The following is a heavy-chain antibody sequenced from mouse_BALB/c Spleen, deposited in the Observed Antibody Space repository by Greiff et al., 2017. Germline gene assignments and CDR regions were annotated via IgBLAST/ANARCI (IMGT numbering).Heavy chain of an antibody. D-gene: IGHD1-1*01. CDR1: GYTFTSYW. Sequence: VQLQQSGAELAKPGASVKMSCKASGYTFTSYWMHWVKQRPGQGLEWIGYINPSTGYTEYNQKFKDKATLTADKSSSTAYMQLSSLTSEDSAVYYCARFITTVNFDYWGQGTTLTVSS. CDR3: ARFITTVNFDY. CDR2: INPSTGYT. V-gene: IGHV1-7*01. J-gene: IGHJ2*01.